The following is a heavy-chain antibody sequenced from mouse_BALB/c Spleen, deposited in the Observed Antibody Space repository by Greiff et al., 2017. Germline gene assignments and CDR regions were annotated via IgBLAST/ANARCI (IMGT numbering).Heavy chain of an antibody. D-gene: IGHD2-13*01. V-gene: IGHV5-4*02. J-gene: IGHJ1*01. CDR1: GFTFSDYY. CDR3: ARDTGVKYFDV. CDR2: ISDGGSYT. Sequence: EVKLEESGGGLVKPGGSLKLSCAASGFTFSDYYMYWVRQTPEKRLEWVATISDGGSYTYYPDSVKGRFTISRDNAKNNLYLQMSSLKSEDTAMYYCARDTGVKYFDVWGAGTTVTVSS.